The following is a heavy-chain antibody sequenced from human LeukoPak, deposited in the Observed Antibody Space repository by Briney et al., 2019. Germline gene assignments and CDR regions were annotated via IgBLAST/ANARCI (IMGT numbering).Heavy chain of an antibody. V-gene: IGHV7-4-1*02. J-gene: IGHJ4*02. CDR3: ARDVSNRILVWLSEVAPFDY. Sequence: GASVKVSCKASGYTFTSYAMNWVRQAPGQGLEWMGWINTNTGNPTYAQGFTGRFVFSLDTSVSTAYLQISSLKAEDTAVYYCARDVSNRILVWLSEVAPFDYWGQGTLVTVSS. CDR1: GYTFTSYA. D-gene: IGHD3-3*01. CDR2: INTNTGNP.